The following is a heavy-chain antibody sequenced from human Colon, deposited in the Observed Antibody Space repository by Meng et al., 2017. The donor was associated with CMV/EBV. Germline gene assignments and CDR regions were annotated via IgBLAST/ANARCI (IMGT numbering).Heavy chain of an antibody. CDR3: VRSTGWNSYFDF. Sequence: GESLKISCGASGFTFSSYWMTWVRQVPGKGLEWPAKIKHDGHEEKYLDSVEGRFTISRDNTKKSLYLQMSSLRVEDTGLYFCVRSTGWNSYFDFWGQGAQVTVSS. V-gene: IGHV3-7*01. J-gene: IGHJ4*02. CDR1: GFTFSSYW. D-gene: IGHD1-7*01. CDR2: IKHDGHEE.